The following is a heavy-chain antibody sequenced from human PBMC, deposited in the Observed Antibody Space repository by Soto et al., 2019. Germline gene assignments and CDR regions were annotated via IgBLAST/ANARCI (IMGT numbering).Heavy chain of an antibody. D-gene: IGHD2-15*01. CDR1: GGTFSSYA. CDR2: IIPIFGTA. V-gene: IGHV1-69*01. CDR3: ARDSEGEYGSGGSCYSDYYYYYGMDV. J-gene: IGHJ6*02. Sequence: QVQLVQSGAEVKKPGSSVKVSCKASGGTFSSYAISWVRQAPGQGLEWMGGIIPIFGTANDAQKFQGRVTITADESTSTAYMELSSMRSEDTAVYYCARDSEGEYGSGGSCYSDYYYYYGMDVWGQGTTVTVSS.